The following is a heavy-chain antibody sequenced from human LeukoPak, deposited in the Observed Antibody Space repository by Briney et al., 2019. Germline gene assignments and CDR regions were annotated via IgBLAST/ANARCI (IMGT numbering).Heavy chain of an antibody. CDR2: IYYSGCT. D-gene: IGHD3-3*01. CDR3: SRVYDFWSGYDDAFDI. V-gene: IGHV4-30-4*08. CDR1: GGSISSGDYY. Sequence: PSQTLSLTCTVSGGSISSGDYYWSWIRQPPGKGLEWIGYIYYSGCTYYDPSLKSRDNISVDTSNIQFSLKLSSVTAADTAVYYCSRVYDFWSGYDDAFDIWGQGTMVTVSS. J-gene: IGHJ3*02.